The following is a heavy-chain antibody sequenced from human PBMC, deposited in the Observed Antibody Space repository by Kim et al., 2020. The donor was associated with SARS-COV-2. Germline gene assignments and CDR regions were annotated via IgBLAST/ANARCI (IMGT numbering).Heavy chain of an antibody. CDR2: IWYDGSSK. V-gene: IGHV3-33*01. CDR1: GFTFSTYG. J-gene: IGHJ6*02. D-gene: IGHD3-22*01. CDR3: ARDEGYYDEPLNGVDV. Sequence: GGSLRLSCAASGFTFSTYGMHWVRQAPGKGLEWVAVIWYDGSSKYYADSVKGRFTISRDNSKNTLYLQMNSLRAEDTAVYYCARDEGYYDEPLNGVDVWGQGTTVTVSS.